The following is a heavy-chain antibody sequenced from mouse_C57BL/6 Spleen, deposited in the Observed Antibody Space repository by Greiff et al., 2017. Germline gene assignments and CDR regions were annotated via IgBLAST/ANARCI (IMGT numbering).Heavy chain of an antibody. CDR2: SRNKANDYTT. CDR1: GFTFSDFY. D-gene: IGHD4-1*01. J-gene: IGHJ3*01. V-gene: IGHV7-1*01. CDR3: ARDEAGLGTFAY. Sequence: EVHLVESGGGLVQSGRSLRLSCATSGFTFSDFYMEWVRQAPGKGLEWIAASRNKANDYTTEYSASVKGRFIVSRDTSQSILYLQMNALRAEDTAIYYCARDEAGLGTFAYWGQGTLVTVSA.